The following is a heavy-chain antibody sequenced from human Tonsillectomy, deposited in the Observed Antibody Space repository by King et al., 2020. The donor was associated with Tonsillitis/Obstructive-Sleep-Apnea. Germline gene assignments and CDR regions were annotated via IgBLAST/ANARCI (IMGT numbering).Heavy chain of an antibody. CDR2: ISSNGGST. V-gene: IGHV3-64D*06. Sequence: VQLVESGGGLVQPGGSLRLSCSASGFTFSSYAMHWVRQAPGKGLEYFSAISSNGGSTYYADSVKGRFTISRDNSKNTLYLQMSRLRAEDSAVYYCVTTVVATILPPFDYWGQGTLVTVSS. CDR3: VTTVVATILPPFDY. CDR1: GFTFSSYA. J-gene: IGHJ4*02. D-gene: IGHD5-12*01.